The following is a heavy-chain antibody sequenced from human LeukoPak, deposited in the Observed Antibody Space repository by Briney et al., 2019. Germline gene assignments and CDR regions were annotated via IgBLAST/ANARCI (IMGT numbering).Heavy chain of an antibody. Sequence: GSLRLSCAASGFNFKYYAMNWVRQPPGKGLEWIGEIYHSGSTNYNPSLKSRVTISVDKSKNQFSLKLNSVTAADTAVYYCARLYDSFRAFDIWGQGTIITVSS. D-gene: IGHD2-8*01. CDR2: IYHSGST. CDR1: GFNFKYYA. J-gene: IGHJ3*02. V-gene: IGHV4-4*02. CDR3: ARLYDSFRAFDI.